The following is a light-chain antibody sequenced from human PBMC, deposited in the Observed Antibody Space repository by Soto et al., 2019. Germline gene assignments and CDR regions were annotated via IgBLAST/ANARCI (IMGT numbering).Light chain of an antibody. Sequence: QSALTQPASVSGSHGQSITISCTGTSSDVGSYNLVSWYQQHPGKAPKLMIYEGSKRPSGVSNRFSGSKSGNTAYLTSSGLQADDEADYSCCSYAGRSTLFGGGTKVTVL. J-gene: IGLJ2*01. CDR2: EGS. CDR1: SSDVGSYNL. CDR3: CSYAGRSTL. V-gene: IGLV2-23*01.